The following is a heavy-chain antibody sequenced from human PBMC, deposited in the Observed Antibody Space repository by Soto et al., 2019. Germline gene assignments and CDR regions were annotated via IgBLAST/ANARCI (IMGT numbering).Heavy chain of an antibody. J-gene: IGHJ3*02. V-gene: IGHV1-69*01. CDR1: GGTFSSYA. D-gene: IGHD6-19*01. CDR2: IIPIFGTA. Sequence: QVQLVQSGAEVKKPGSSVKVSCKASGGTFSSYAISWVRQAPGQGLEWMGGIIPIFGTANYAQKFQGRVTIAADESTSTAYMELSSRRSEDTAVYYCARDVGYSSCLRDDAFDIWGQGTMVTVSS. CDR3: ARDVGYSSCLRDDAFDI.